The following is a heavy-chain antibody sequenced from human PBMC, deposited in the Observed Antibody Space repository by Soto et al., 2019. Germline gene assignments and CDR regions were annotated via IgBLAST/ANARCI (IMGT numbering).Heavy chain of an antibody. CDR3: ARSIVVVTAADY. V-gene: IGHV1-3*01. Sequence: QVQLVQSGAEVKKPGASVKFSCMASGYTFTSYAMHWVRQAPGQRLEWMGWINAGNGNTKYSQKFQGRVTITRDTSASTAYMELSSLRSEDTAVYYCARSIVVVTAADYWGQGTLVTVSS. J-gene: IGHJ4*02. CDR2: INAGNGNT. CDR1: GYTFTSYA. D-gene: IGHD2-21*02.